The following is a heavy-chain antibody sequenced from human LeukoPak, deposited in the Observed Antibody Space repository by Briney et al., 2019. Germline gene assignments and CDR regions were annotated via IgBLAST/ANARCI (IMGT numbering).Heavy chain of an antibody. V-gene: IGHV4-61*02. Sequence: SQTLSLTCTVSGGSISSGSYYWSWIRQPAGKGLEWIGRIYTSGSTNYNPSLKSRVTISVDTSKNQFSLKLSSVTAADTAVYYCARARYCSSTSCRGYFDYWGQGTLVTVPS. D-gene: IGHD2-2*01. CDR2: IYTSGST. J-gene: IGHJ4*02. CDR1: GGSISSGSYY. CDR3: ARARYCSSTSCRGYFDY.